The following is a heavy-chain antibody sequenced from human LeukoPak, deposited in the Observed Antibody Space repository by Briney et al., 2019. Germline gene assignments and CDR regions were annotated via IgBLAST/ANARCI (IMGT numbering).Heavy chain of an antibody. CDR3: ARYIAVVTATDY. D-gene: IGHD2-21*02. CDR2: ISSSSSYI. J-gene: IGHJ4*02. Sequence: PGGSLRLSCAASGFTFSSYSMNWARQAPGKGLEWVSSISSSSSYIYYADSVKGRFTTSRDNAKNSLYLQMNSLRAEDTAVYYCARYIAVVTATDYWGQGTLVTVSS. CDR1: GFTFSSYS. V-gene: IGHV3-21*01.